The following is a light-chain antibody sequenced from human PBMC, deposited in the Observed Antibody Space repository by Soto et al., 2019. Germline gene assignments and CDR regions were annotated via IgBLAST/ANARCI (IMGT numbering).Light chain of an antibody. V-gene: IGKV1-5*03. CDR1: QTISDW. Sequence: DIQMTQSPSTLSVSVGDRVTTTCRASQTISDWLAWYQQKPGKAPKLLIYKASSLESGVPSRFSGSGSGTEFTLTISSLQPDDFATYYCQQYKTYYTFGQGTKLEIK. CDR3: QQYKTYYT. CDR2: KAS. J-gene: IGKJ2*01.